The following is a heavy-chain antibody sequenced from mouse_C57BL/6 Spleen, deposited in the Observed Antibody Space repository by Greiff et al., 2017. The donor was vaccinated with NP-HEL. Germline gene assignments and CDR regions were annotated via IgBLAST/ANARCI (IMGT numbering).Heavy chain of an antibody. V-gene: IGHV1-54*01. CDR1: GYAFTNYL. J-gene: IGHJ2*01. CDR3: AREGYNGYDGYDFDY. Sequence: VQLQQSGAELVRPGTSVKVSCKASGYAFTNYLIEWVKQRPGQGLEWIGVINPGSGGTNYNEKFKGKATLTADKSSSTAYMPLSSLTSEDSAVYVGAREGYNGYDGYDFDYWGQGTTLTVSS. CDR2: INPGSGGT. D-gene: IGHD2-2*01.